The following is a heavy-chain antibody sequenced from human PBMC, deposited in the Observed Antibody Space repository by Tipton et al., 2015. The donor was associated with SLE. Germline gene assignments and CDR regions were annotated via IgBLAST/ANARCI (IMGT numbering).Heavy chain of an antibody. Sequence: TLSLTCTVSGGSMGTYYWSWIRLPPGKGLEWIGYIYYSGGTSYNPSLNSRVTISVDTSRNQFSLKLTSVTAADTAVYYCARDPGRYDFGPYGMDVWGQGTTVTVSS. V-gene: IGHV4-59*01. CDR3: ARDPGRYDFGPYGMDV. J-gene: IGHJ6*02. CDR1: GGSMGTYY. CDR2: IYYSGGT. D-gene: IGHD3-3*01.